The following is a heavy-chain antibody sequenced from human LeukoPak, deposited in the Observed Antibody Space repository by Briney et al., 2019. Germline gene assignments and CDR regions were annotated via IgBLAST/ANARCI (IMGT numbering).Heavy chain of an antibody. J-gene: IGHJ4*02. V-gene: IGHV4-39*01. CDR3: ARSSEYGDPFNY. CDR2: IYYSGST. Sequence: GSLRLSCAASGFTFSSYWMTWIRQPPGKGLEWIGSIYYSGSTYYSPSLKGRVTISVDTSRNQFSLKLNSVTAADTAVYYCARSSEYGDPFNYWGQGTLVTVPS. CDR1: GFTFSSYW. D-gene: IGHD4-17*01.